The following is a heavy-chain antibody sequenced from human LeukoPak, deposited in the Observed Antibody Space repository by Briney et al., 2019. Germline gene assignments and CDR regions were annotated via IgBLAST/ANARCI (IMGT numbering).Heavy chain of an antibody. J-gene: IGHJ5*02. V-gene: IGHV1-46*01. CDR3: ARELSTMVRGKGGVTEELVKWFDP. D-gene: IGHD3-10*01. CDR2: INPSGGST. CDR1: GYTFTSYY. Sequence: ASVKASCKASGYTFTSYYMHWVRQAPGQGLEWMGTINPSGGSTIYAQKFQGRVTMTRDMSTSTVYMELSSLRSEDTAVYYCARELSTMVRGKGGVTEELVKWFDPWGQGTLVTVSS.